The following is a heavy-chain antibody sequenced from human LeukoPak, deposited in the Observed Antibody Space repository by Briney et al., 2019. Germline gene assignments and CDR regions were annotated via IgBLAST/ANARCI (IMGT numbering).Heavy chain of an antibody. Sequence: SETLSLTCSVSGGSINRYYWKWIRQPPGKGLEWIGYIGYNGNTNYSPSLKSRVTMSVDTSKNQFSLKLTSVTPADTAVYYCARAGSSGWYGEYWGQGTLVTVSS. J-gene: IGHJ4*02. CDR1: GGSINRYY. CDR2: IGYNGNT. D-gene: IGHD6-19*01. CDR3: ARAGSSGWYGEY. V-gene: IGHV4-59*01.